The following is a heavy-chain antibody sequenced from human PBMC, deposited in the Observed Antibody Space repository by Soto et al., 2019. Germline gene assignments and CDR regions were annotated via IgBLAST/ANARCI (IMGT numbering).Heavy chain of an antibody. CDR2: INADGTST. CDR1: GFTFSNSW. V-gene: IGHV3-74*01. CDR3: VKVLDRGVGVPRLYFDS. D-gene: IGHD2-2*03. Sequence: PGGSLRLSCAASGFTFSNSWMHWVRQVSGKGLEWVSRINADGTSTSYADSVKGRFTISRDNAKNTLYLHVNSLRAEDTAVYYCVKVLDRGVGVPRLYFDSWGQGALVTVSS. J-gene: IGHJ4*02.